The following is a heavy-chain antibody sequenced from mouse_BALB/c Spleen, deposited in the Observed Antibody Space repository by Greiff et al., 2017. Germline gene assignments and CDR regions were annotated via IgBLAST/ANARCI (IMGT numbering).Heavy chain of an antibody. Sequence: DVKLVESGGGLVQPKGSLKLSCAASGFTFNTYAMNWVRQAPGKGLEWVARIRSKSNNYATYYADSVKDRFTISRDDSQSMLYLQMNNLKTEDTAMYYCVRHGLGPYFDYWGQGTTLTVSS. V-gene: IGHV10-1*02. CDR3: VRHGLGPYFDY. CDR1: GFTFNTYA. CDR2: IRSKSNNYAT. J-gene: IGHJ2*01. D-gene: IGHD4-1*01.